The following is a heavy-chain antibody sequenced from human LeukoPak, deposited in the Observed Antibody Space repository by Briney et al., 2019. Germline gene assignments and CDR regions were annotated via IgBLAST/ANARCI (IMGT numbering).Heavy chain of an antibody. V-gene: IGHV4-34*01. CDR1: SGSLRGYY. J-gene: IGHJ4*02. D-gene: IGHD6-13*01. CDR2: INHSGST. Sequence: PSETLSLTCAVYSGSLRGYYWNWLRQPPGKGLEWIGEINHSGSTKYNPSLKSRVTISADTSKNQFSLKLSSVTAADTAVYYCARAKYSGSWTDYWGQGTLVTVSS. CDR3: ARAKYSGSWTDY.